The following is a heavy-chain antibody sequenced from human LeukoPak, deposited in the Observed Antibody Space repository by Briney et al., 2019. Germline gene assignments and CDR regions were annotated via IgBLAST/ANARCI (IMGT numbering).Heavy chain of an antibody. D-gene: IGHD4-11*01. CDR2: ISSSGNII. J-gene: IGHJ4*02. CDR1: GFTFSSYE. Sequence: GGSLRLSCAASGFTFSSYEMNWVRQAPGKGLEWVSYISSSGNIIYYADSVKGRFTISRDNAKNSLYLQMNSLRAEDTAVYYCARVRTTVINTASYYFDYWGQGTLVTVSS. CDR3: ARVRTTVINTASYYFDY. V-gene: IGHV3-48*03.